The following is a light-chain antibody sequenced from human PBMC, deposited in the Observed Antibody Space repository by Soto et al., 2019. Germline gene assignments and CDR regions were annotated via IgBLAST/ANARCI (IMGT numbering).Light chain of an antibody. Sequence: DIQMTQSPSTLSASVGDRVTITCRASQSISSWLAWDLQIPGRALKLLIYAASTLQSGVPSRFSGSGSGTDFTLTISSLQPEDFATYYCQQSYSTPPGTFGQGTKVDIK. CDR1: QSISSW. CDR2: AAS. V-gene: IGKV1-39*01. J-gene: IGKJ1*01. CDR3: QQSYSTPPGT.